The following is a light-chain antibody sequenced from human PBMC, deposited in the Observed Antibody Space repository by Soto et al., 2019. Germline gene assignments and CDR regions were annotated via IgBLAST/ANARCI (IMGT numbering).Light chain of an antibody. CDR1: HSISSSY. J-gene: IGKJ1*01. CDR3: QQYGSSSWT. V-gene: IGKV3-20*01. CDR2: GAS. Sequence: EIVLPQSPGTLSLSPGKRATLSCRASHSISSSYLAWYQQRPGQAPRLLIYGASSRATGIPDRFSGSGSGTEFTLTISRLEPEDFAVYYCQQYGSSSWTFGQGTKV.